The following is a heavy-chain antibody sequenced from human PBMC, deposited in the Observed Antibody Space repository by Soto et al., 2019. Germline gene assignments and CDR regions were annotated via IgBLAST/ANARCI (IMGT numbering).Heavy chain of an antibody. D-gene: IGHD3-16*01. CDR2: SSPSGSNT. Sequence: GGSLRLSCTASGLTFNSQSMSCVRQAAGTGLEWVSTSSPSGSNTHYADSVKGRFTISIDNSRNRLDLQMSSLRAADTALYYCVSWVSAHFDYWGQGTPVTVSS. CDR1: GLTFNSQS. CDR3: VSWVSAHFDY. J-gene: IGHJ4*02. V-gene: IGHV3-23*05.